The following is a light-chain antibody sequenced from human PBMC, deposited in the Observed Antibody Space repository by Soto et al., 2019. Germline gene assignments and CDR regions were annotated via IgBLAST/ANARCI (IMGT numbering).Light chain of an antibody. CDR1: QSVSRW. Sequence: DIQLTQSPSSVSASVGDRVAITCRASQSVSRWLTWYQQKPGKAPKLLIHAASTLQSGVSSRFSGSGSGTDFTLTISSLQAEDVAVYYCQQYYSTPRTFGQGTKVDIK. V-gene: IGKV1D-12*01. CDR3: QQYYSTPRT. J-gene: IGKJ1*01. CDR2: AAS.